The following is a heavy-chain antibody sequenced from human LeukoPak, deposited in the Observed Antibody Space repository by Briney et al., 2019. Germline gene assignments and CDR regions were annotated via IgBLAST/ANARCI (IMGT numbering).Heavy chain of an antibody. CDR3: ARALGIRSWFDP. Sequence: PSETLSLTCTVSGGSISSSSYYWGWIRQPPGKGLEWIGSIYYSGSTYYNPSLKSRVTISVDTSKNQFSLKLSSVTAADTAVYYCARALGIRSWFDPWGQGTLVTVSS. J-gene: IGHJ5*02. V-gene: IGHV4-39*07. CDR1: GGSISSSSYY. D-gene: IGHD7-27*01. CDR2: IYYSGST.